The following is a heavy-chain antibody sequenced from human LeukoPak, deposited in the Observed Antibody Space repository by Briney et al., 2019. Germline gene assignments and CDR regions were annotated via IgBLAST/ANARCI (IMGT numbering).Heavy chain of an antibody. CDR2: FDPEDGET. CDR1: GYTLTELS. Sequence: ASVKVSCKVSGYTLTELSMHWVRQAPGKGLEWMGGFDPEDGETIYAQKFQGRVTMTEDTSTDTAYMELSSLRSEDTAVYYCFSIFGVVIPWFDPWGQGTLVTVPS. CDR3: FSIFGVVIPWFDP. D-gene: IGHD3-3*01. V-gene: IGHV1-24*01. J-gene: IGHJ5*02.